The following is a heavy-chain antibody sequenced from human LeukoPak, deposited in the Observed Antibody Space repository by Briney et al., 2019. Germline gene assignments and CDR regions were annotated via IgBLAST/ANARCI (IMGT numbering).Heavy chain of an antibody. D-gene: IGHD1-1*01. V-gene: IGHV3-48*01. J-gene: IGHJ3*02. Sequence: PGGSLRLSCAASAFTLSSYSMDWVRQAPGKALEWGSHISSRSSPIYYADSVKGRFTISRDNAKNSLYLQMNSLRAEDTAVYYCARVLLERPGIDSFDIWGQGTMVTVSS. CDR1: AFTLSSYS. CDR2: ISSRSSPI. CDR3: ARVLLERPGIDSFDI.